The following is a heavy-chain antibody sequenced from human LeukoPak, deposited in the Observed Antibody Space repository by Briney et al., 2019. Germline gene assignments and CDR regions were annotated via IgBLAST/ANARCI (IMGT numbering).Heavy chain of an antibody. D-gene: IGHD4/OR15-4a*01. Sequence: SETLSLTCTVSRDSISGYSWSWIRQSPGGGLEWIGYIYYSGDTAYKPSLRSRVTLSVDTSKNQFSLQLRSVTTADTAVYYCVRGPYGASISKWFDPWGQGTQVIVSP. V-gene: IGHV4-59*01. CDR3: VRGPYGASISKWFDP. J-gene: IGHJ5*02. CDR2: IYYSGDT. CDR1: RDSISGYS.